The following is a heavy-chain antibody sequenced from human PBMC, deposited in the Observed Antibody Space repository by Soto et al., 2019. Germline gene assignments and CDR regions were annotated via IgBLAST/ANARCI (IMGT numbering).Heavy chain of an antibody. CDR1: GGSISSSSYY. Sequence: SETLSLTCTVSGGSISSSSYYWGWIRQPPGKGLEWIGSIYYSGSTYYNPSLKSRVTISVDTSKNQFSLKLSSVTAADTAVYYCARPARNDYGDYVWHYYYYYGMDVWGQGTTVT. J-gene: IGHJ6*02. CDR2: IYYSGST. D-gene: IGHD4-17*01. V-gene: IGHV4-39*01. CDR3: ARPARNDYGDYVWHYYYYYGMDV.